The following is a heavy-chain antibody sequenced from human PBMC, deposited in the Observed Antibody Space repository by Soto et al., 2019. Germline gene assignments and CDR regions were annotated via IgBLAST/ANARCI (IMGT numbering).Heavy chain of an antibody. CDR2: ITTSSDV. Sequence: PXESLALTCAASGLTFSRYSVTWVRQTPGKGLEWVSSITTSSDVYYADSLKGRFTISRDNAKNSLYLQMNSLRAEDTAVYYCATDYYFDTSARIGAFDIWGQGTMVTVSS. CDR3: ATDYYFDTSARIGAFDI. J-gene: IGHJ3*02. CDR1: GLTFSRYS. D-gene: IGHD3-22*01. V-gene: IGHV3-21*01.